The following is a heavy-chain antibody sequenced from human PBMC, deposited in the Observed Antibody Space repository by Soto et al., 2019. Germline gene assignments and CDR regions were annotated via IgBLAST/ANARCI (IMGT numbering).Heavy chain of an antibody. D-gene: IGHD3-3*01. Sequence: ASVKVSCKASGYTFTSYGISWGRRAPGQGLDWMGWISAYNGNTNYAQKLQGRVTMTTDTSTSTAYMELRGLRSDDTAVYYCARGLLSHKLGPAFEIWGKGTMVTVSS. V-gene: IGHV1-18*01. CDR3: ARGLLSHKLGPAFEI. J-gene: IGHJ3*02. CDR2: ISAYNGNT. CDR1: GYTFTSYG.